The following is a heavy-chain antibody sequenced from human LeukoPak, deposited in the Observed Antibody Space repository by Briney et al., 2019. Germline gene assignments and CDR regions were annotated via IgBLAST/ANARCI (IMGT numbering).Heavy chain of an antibody. Sequence: SETLSLTCTVSGGSISSGSYYWSWIRQPAGKGLEWIGRIYTSGSTNYNPSLKSRVTISVDTSKNQFSLKLSSVTAADTAVYYCARAWPTYYYGSGSHPYYFDYWGQGTLVTVSS. D-gene: IGHD3-10*01. CDR1: GGSISSGSYY. CDR2: IYTSGST. V-gene: IGHV4-61*02. J-gene: IGHJ4*02. CDR3: ARAWPTYYYGSGSHPYYFDY.